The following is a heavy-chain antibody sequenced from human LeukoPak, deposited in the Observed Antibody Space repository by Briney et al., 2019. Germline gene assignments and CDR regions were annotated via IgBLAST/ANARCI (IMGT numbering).Heavy chain of an antibody. CDR1: GGSISSSSHY. D-gene: IGHD6-13*01. CDR2: IYDSGST. V-gene: IGHV4-39*01. Sequence: SEILSLTCTVSGGSISSSSHYWGWIRQPPGKGLEWIGSIYDSGSTYYNPSLKSRVTISVDTSKNQFSLKLTSMTAADTAVYYCARHAWGSSWYYWFDPWGQGTLVTVSS. CDR3: ARHAWGSSWYYWFDP. J-gene: IGHJ5*02.